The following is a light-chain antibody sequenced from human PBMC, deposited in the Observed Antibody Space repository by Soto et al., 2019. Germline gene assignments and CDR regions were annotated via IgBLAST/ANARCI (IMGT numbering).Light chain of an antibody. CDR1: SSDVGDYNY. V-gene: IGLV2-8*01. CDR3: SSYAGSNTFV. J-gene: IGLJ2*01. CDR2: DVS. Sequence: QSALTQPPSASGSPGQSVTISCTGTSSDVGDYNYVSWYQQHPGKAPKLMIYDVSKRPSGVPDRFSGSKSGNTASLTVSGLQAEDEADYYCSSYAGSNTFVFGGGTKLTVL.